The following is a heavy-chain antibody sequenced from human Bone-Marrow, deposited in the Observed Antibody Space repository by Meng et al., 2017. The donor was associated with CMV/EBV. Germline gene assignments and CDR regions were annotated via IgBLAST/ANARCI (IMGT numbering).Heavy chain of an antibody. D-gene: IGHD3-10*01. CDR1: GFTFSNAW. J-gene: IGHJ5*02. CDR2: IKSKTDGGST. Sequence: GGSLRLSCAASGFTFSNAWMSWVRQAPGKGLEWVGRIKSKTDGGSTYYADSVKGRFTISRDNSKNTLYLQMNSLRAEDTAVYYCAKETPLELLFFGEWSSDPGRGWFDPWGQGTLVTVSS. CDR3: AKETPLELLFFGEWSSDPGRGWFDP. V-gene: IGHV3-15*01.